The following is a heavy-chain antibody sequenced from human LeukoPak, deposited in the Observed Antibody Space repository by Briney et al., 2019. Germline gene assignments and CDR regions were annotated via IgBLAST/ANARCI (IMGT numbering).Heavy chain of an antibody. CDR2: IYTSGTT. J-gene: IGHJ2*01. CDR1: GGFLSSYF. Sequence: SETLSLTCTVSGGFLSSYFWTWIRQPAGKGLEWIGRIYTSGTTNYNPSLKSRVTMSVDTSQNQSSLKLSSVTAADTAVYYCAGDGGRRSWYFDLWGRGNLVSVSS. D-gene: IGHD1-26*01. V-gene: IGHV4-4*07. CDR3: AGDGGRRSWYFDL.